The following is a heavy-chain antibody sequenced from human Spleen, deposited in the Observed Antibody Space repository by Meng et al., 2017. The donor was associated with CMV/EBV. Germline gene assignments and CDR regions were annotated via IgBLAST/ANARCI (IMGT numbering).Heavy chain of an antibody. Sequence: SETLSLTCAVYGGSFSGYYWSWIRQPPGKGLEWIGEINHSGSTNYNPSLKSRVTISVDTSKNQFSLKLSSVTAADTAVYYCARVRRDGGYPIDYWGQGTLVTVSS. D-gene: IGHD3-22*01. V-gene: IGHV4-34*01. CDR2: INHSGST. J-gene: IGHJ4*02. CDR1: GGSFSGYY. CDR3: ARVRRDGGYPIDY.